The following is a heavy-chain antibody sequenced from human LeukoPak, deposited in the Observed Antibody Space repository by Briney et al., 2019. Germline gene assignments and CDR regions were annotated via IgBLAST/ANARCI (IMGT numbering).Heavy chain of an antibody. D-gene: IGHD3-10*01. CDR3: AGGQLPWGSGSYYYYYYYMDV. J-gene: IGHJ6*03. V-gene: IGHV4-39*01. CDR1: GGSISGSSYY. CDR2: IYYSGST. Sequence: SETLSLTCTVSGGSISGSSYYWGWIRQPPGKGLEWIGSIYYSGSTYYNPSLKSRVTISVDTSKNQFSLKLSSVTAADTAVYYCAGGQLPWGSGSYYYYYYYMDVWGKGTTVTVSS.